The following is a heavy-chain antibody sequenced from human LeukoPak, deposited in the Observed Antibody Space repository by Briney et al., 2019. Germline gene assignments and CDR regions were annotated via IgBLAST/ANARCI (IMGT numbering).Heavy chain of an antibody. V-gene: IGHV4-4*07. D-gene: IGHD3-22*01. Sequence: PSETLSPTCTVSGGSISSCYWSWIRQPAGKGLEWIGRIYTSGSTNYNPSLKSRVTMSVDTSKNQFSLKLSSVTAADTAVYYCARSPPGYYDPASWFDPWGQGTLVTVSS. CDR2: IYTSGST. J-gene: IGHJ5*02. CDR3: ARSPPGYYDPASWFDP. CDR1: GGSISSCY.